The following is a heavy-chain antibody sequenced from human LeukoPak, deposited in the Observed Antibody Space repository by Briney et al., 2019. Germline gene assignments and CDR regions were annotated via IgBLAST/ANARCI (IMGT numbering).Heavy chain of an antibody. CDR1: GYTLTELS. J-gene: IGHJ4*02. CDR3: ARDRRYYYDSSGYYPI. Sequence: GASVKVSCKVSGYTLTELSMHWVRQAPGQGLGWMGWISAYNGNTNYAQKLQGRVTMTTDTSTSTAYMELRSLRSDDTAVYYCARDRRYYYDSSGYYPIWGQGTLVTVSS. V-gene: IGHV1-18*01. D-gene: IGHD3-22*01. CDR2: ISAYNGNT.